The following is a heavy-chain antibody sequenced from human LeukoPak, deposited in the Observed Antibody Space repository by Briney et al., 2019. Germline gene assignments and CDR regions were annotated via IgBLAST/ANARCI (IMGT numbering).Heavy chain of an antibody. V-gene: IGHV4-59*01. Sequence: SETPSLTCTVSGASISNNYWSWIRQSPGKGLDLIGYVYHSGSADYNPSLESRVTISMDTSKKQLFLNLRSVTAADTAVYYCARVGSGGSFFDYWGQGTLVTVSS. CDR1: GASISNNY. CDR2: VYHSGSA. CDR3: ARVGSGGSFFDY. J-gene: IGHJ4*02. D-gene: IGHD6-19*01.